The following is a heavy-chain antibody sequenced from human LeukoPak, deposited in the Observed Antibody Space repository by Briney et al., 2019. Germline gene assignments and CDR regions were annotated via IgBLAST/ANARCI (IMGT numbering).Heavy chain of an antibody. D-gene: IGHD1-14*01. CDR3: ARGGPTGSDY. CDR2: IYYSGST. Sequence: SETLSLTCTVSGGSISSYYGSWIRQPPGKGLEWIGYIYYSGSTYYNPSLKSRVTISVDTSKNQFSLKLSSVTAADTAVYYCARGGPTGSDYWGQGTLVTVSS. J-gene: IGHJ4*02. V-gene: IGHV4-59*06. CDR1: GGSISSYY.